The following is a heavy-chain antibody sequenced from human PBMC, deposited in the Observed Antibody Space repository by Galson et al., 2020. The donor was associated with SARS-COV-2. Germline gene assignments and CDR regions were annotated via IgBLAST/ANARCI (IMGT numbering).Heavy chain of an antibody. D-gene: IGHD4-17*01. CDR3: ARVGTYGDSVPYYHYGLDV. Sequence: ETSETLSLTCTVSGVSNSSADYYWTWVRQPPGKGLEWIGFIYYSGSPYYNPSLKSQVTMSVDTSNNQFSLRLTSVTAADAAVYFCARVGTYGDSVPYYHYGLDVWGQGTPVTVSS. V-gene: IGHV4-30-4*01. J-gene: IGHJ6*02. CDR2: IYYSGSP. CDR1: GVSNSSADYY.